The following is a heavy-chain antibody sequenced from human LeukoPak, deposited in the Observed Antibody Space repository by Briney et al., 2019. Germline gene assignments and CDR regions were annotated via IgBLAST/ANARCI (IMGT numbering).Heavy chain of an antibody. CDR1: GFTFSSYA. J-gene: IGHJ4*02. V-gene: IGHV3-23*01. D-gene: IGHD3-10*01. Sequence: PGGSLRLSCAASGFTFSSYAMSWVRQAPGKGLEWVSAISGSGGSTYYADSVKGRFTISRDNSKNTLYLQMNSLRAEDTAVYYCAKDGSGSYYNPLYYFDYWGQGTLVTVSS. CDR3: AKDGSGSYYNPLYYFDY. CDR2: ISGSGGST.